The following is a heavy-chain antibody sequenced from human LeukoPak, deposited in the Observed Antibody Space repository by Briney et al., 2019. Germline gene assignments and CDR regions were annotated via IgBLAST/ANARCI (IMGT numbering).Heavy chain of an antibody. Sequence: ASVKVSCKASGYTFTGYYMHWVRQAPGQGLEWMGWINPNSGGTNYAQKFQGRVTMTRDTSISTAYMELSRLRSDDTAVYYCAIPWLPGTAAAGTSYWGQGTLVTVSS. J-gene: IGHJ4*02. D-gene: IGHD6-13*01. V-gene: IGHV1-2*02. CDR3: AIPWLPGTAAAGTSY. CDR2: INPNSGGT. CDR1: GYTFTGYY.